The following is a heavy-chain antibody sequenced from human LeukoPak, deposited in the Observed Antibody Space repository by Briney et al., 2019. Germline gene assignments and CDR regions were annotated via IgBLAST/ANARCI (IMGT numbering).Heavy chain of an antibody. D-gene: IGHD2-2*01. V-gene: IGHV5-51*01. Sequence: GESLKISCKGSGYSFTSYWIGWVRHLPGKGLEWMRIIYPGDSDTRYSPSFQGQVTISADKSISTAYLQWSSLKASDTAMYYCARTDIVVVPAAIENGFDYWGQGTLVTVSS. CDR1: GYSFTSYW. CDR3: ARTDIVVVPAAIENGFDY. J-gene: IGHJ4*02. CDR2: IYPGDSDT.